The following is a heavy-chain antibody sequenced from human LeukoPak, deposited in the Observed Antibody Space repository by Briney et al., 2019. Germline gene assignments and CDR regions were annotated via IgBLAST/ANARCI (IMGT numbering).Heavy chain of an antibody. CDR2: VWFDGSNK. V-gene: IGHV3-33*01. J-gene: IGHJ4*02. Sequence: GRSLRLSFAASGFTFSDYSMDGGRQAPGKGLEWVAVVWFDGSNKYYEDSVKGRFTISRDNSKNTLYLQMNSLIVEDTAIYYCAFFDGGRAYWGQGTLVTVSS. D-gene: IGHD2-15*01. CDR3: AFFDGGRAY. CDR1: GFTFSDYS.